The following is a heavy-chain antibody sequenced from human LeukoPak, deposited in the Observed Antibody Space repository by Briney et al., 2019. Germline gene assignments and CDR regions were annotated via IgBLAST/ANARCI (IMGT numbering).Heavy chain of an antibody. V-gene: IGHV3-23*01. Sequence: GGSLRLSCAASGLTFSSFAMSWVRQSPGEGLEWVSSISGSGVSLYYADSVKSRFTISRDNSKNTLYLQMNSLRAEDTAVYYCARAGYYYDSSGYYFFYYFDYWGQGTLVTVSS. CDR1: GLTFSSFA. CDR2: ISGSGVSL. CDR3: ARAGYYYDSSGYYFFYYFDY. J-gene: IGHJ4*02. D-gene: IGHD3-22*01.